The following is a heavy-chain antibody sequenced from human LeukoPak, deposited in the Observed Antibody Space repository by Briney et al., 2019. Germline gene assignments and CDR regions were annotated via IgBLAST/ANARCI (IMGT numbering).Heavy chain of an antibody. V-gene: IGHV1-69*04. CDR3: ARDPVNTIFGVVIIPSFDY. D-gene: IGHD3-3*01. CDR2: IIPILGRA. Sequence: SVKVSCKASGGTFSSYVISWVRQAPGQGLEWMGRIIPILGRANYAQKFQGRVTITADKSTSTAYMELSSLRSEDTAVYYCARDPVNTIFGVVIIPSFDYWGQGTLVTVSS. J-gene: IGHJ4*02. CDR1: GGTFSSYV.